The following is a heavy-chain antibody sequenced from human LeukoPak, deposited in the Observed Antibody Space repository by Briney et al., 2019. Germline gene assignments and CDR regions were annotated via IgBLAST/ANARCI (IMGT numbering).Heavy chain of an antibody. CDR3: AKVRYSGGWYTYSPDY. D-gene: IGHD6-19*01. J-gene: IGHJ4*02. V-gene: IGHV3-23*01. CDR2: ISGSGGST. Sequence: GGSLRLSCAASGFTFSSYAMSWVRQAPGKGLEWVSAISGSGGSTYYADSVKGRFTISRDNSKNTLYVQMNSLRAEDTAVYYCAKVRYSGGWYTYSPDYWGQGTLVTVSS. CDR1: GFTFSSYA.